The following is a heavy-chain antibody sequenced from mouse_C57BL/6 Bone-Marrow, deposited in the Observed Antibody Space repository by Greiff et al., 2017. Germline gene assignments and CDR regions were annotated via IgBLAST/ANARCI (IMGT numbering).Heavy chain of an antibody. CDR1: GFNIKDDY. V-gene: IGHV14-4*01. CDR2: IDPENGDT. Sequence: VQLQQSGAELVRPGASVKLSCTASGFNIKDDYMHWVKQRPEQGLEWIGWIDPENGDTEYASKFQGKATITADTSSNTAYLQLSSLTSEDTAVXYCTPHYYGSSFFDYWGQGTTLTVSS. J-gene: IGHJ2*01. CDR3: TPHYYGSSFFDY. D-gene: IGHD1-1*01.